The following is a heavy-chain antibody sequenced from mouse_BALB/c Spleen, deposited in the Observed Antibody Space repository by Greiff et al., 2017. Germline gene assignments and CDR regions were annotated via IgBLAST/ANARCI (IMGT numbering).Heavy chain of an antibody. CDR3: ARNYYGSSYDWYFDV. Sequence: QVTLKESGPGILQPSQTLSLTCSFSGFSLSTSGMGVSWIRQPSGKGLEWLAHIYWDDDKRYNPSLKSRLTISKDTSRNQVFLKITSVDTADTATYYCARNYYGSSYDWYFDVWGAGTTVTVSS. CDR1: GFSLSTSGMG. CDR2: IYWDDDK. D-gene: IGHD1-1*01. V-gene: IGHV8-12*01. J-gene: IGHJ1*01.